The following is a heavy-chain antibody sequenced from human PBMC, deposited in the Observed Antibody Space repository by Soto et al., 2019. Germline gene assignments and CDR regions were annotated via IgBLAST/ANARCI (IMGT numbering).Heavy chain of an antibody. CDR1: GYSFTSYW. CDR2: IYPGDSDI. D-gene: IGHD6-13*01. Sequence: GESLKISCKGSGYSFTSYWIGWARQMPGKGLEWMGIIYPGDSDIRYSPSFQGQVTISADKSISTAYLQWSSLKASDTAMYYCARTAAAGKYYNGMDVWGQGTTVTVSS. CDR3: ARTAAAGKYYNGMDV. V-gene: IGHV5-51*01. J-gene: IGHJ6*02.